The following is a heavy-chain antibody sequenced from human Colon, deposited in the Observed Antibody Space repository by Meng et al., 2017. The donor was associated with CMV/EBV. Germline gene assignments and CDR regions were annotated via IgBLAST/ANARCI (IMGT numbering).Heavy chain of an antibody. D-gene: IGHD6-13*01. J-gene: IGHJ4*02. CDR1: GYTFRYYD. V-gene: IGHV1-8*01. Sequence: SCKTSGYTFRYYDITWVRQASGQGLEWMGWMNPNSGNTGYAQKFEGRVTMTRNTAINTAYLELDSLRSEDTAVYYCATVIYGSRWSDYWGQGTLVTVSS. CDR2: MNPNSGNT. CDR3: ATVIYGSRWSDY.